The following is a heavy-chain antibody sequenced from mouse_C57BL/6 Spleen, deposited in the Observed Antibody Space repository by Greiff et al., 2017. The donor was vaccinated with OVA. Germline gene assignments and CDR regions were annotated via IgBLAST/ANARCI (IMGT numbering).Heavy chain of an antibody. D-gene: IGHD1-1*01. V-gene: IGHV5-16*01. J-gene: IGHJ1*03. Sequence: EVQGVESEGGLVQPGSSMKLSCTASGFTFSDYYLAWVRQVPEKGLQWVANINYDGSSTYYLDSLTCRFIISRVNAKNILYLQMSRLKSDDTATYYFARDRGTVVAPWYFDVWGTGTTVTDAS. CDR3: ARDRGTVVAPWYFDV. CDR1: GFTFSDYY. CDR2: INYDGSST.